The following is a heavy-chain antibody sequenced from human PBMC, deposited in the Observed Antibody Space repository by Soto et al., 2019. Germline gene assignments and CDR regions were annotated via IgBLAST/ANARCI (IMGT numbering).Heavy chain of an antibody. Sequence: ASVKVSCKASGGTFSSYAISWVRQAPGQGLEWMGGIIPIFGTANYAQKFQGRVTITADKSTSTAYMELSSLRSEDTAVYYCARERAYCGGDCYSDAFDIWGQGTMVTVAS. CDR1: GGTFSSYA. J-gene: IGHJ3*02. D-gene: IGHD2-21*02. CDR2: IIPIFGTA. CDR3: ARERAYCGGDCYSDAFDI. V-gene: IGHV1-69*06.